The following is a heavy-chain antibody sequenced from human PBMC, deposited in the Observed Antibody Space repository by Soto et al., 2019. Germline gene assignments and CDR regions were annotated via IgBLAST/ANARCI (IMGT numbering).Heavy chain of an antibody. V-gene: IGHV3-33*01. D-gene: IGHD1-26*01. CDR1: GFTFSSYG. CDR2: IWYEGSNK. Sequence: PGGSLRLSCAASGFTFSSYGMHWVRQAPGKGLEWVAVIWYEGSNKYYADSVKGRFTISRDNSKNKLYLQMNNLRAEDTAVYYCAREVGATRSYYYGMDVWGQGTTVTVSS. CDR3: AREVGATRSYYYGMDV. J-gene: IGHJ6*02.